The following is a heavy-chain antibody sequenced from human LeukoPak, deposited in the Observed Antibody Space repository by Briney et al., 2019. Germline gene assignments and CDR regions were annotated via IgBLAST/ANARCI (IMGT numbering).Heavy chain of an antibody. V-gene: IGHV3-48*01. J-gene: IGHJ4*02. D-gene: IGHD2-15*01. CDR2: ISSSSSTI. Sequence: PGGSLRLSCAASGFTFSSYSVNWVRQAPGKGLEWVSYISSSSSTIYYADSVKGRFTISRDNAKNSLYLQMNSLRAEDTAVYYCARAEYCSGGSCSGGVDYWGQGTLVTVSS. CDR3: ARAEYCSGGSCSGGVDY. CDR1: GFTFSSYS.